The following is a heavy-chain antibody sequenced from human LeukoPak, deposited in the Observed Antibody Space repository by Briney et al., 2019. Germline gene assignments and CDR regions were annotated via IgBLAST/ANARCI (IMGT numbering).Heavy chain of an antibody. CDR2: IKQDGSEK. CDR1: GFTFSSYW. V-gene: IGHV3-7*03. CDR3: AKGRQWLVPDGMDV. J-gene: IGHJ6*02. D-gene: IGHD6-19*01. Sequence: GGSLRLSCAASGFTFSSYWMSWVRQAPGKGLEWVANIKQDGSEKYYVDSVKGRFTISRDNAKNSLYLQMNSLRAEDTALYYCAKGRQWLVPDGMDVWGQGTTVTVSS.